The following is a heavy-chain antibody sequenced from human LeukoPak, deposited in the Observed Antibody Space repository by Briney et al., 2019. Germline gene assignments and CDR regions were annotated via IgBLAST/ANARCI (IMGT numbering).Heavy chain of an antibody. Sequence: LGESLKISCQASGYSFSNYWIAWVRQKPGKGLEWMGTIYPGDSDTRYSPSFQGQVTISADKSISTAYLQWSSLKASDTAMYCARQGYDVSDYMDVWGTGTTVTVSS. CDR2: IYPGDSDT. V-gene: IGHV5-51*01. J-gene: IGHJ6*03. CDR3: ARQGYDVSDYMDV. CDR1: GYSFSNYW. D-gene: IGHD3-10*01.